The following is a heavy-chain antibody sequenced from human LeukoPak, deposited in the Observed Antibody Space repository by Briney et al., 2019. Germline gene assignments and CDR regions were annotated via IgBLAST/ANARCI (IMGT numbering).Heavy chain of an antibody. CDR1: GFTFSSYS. J-gene: IGHJ4*02. Sequence: GGSLRLSCAASGFTFSSYSMNWVRQAPGKGLEWVSSISSSSSYIYYADSVKGRFTISGDNAKNSLYLQMNSLRAEDTAVYYCARDGTYGSGSYSFDYWGQGTLVTVSS. V-gene: IGHV3-21*01. CDR2: ISSSSSYI. D-gene: IGHD3-10*01. CDR3: ARDGTYGSGSYSFDY.